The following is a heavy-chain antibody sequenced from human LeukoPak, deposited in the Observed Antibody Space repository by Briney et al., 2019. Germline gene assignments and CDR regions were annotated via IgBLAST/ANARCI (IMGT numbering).Heavy chain of an antibody. CDR3: ARDTDCSGGSCYHLIDDY. D-gene: IGHD2-15*01. J-gene: IGHJ4*02. CDR2: INPNSGGT. V-gene: IGHV1-2*02. CDR1: GYTFTGYY. Sequence: ASVTVSCKASGYTFTGYYMHWVRQAPGQGLEWMGWINPNSGGTNYAQKFQGRVTMTRDTSISTAYMELSRLRSDDTAVYYCARDTDCSGGSCYHLIDDYWGQGTLVTVSS.